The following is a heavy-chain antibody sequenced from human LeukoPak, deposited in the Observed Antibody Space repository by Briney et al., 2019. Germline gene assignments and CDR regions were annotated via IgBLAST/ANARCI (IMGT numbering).Heavy chain of an antibody. D-gene: IGHD2-21*02. V-gene: IGHV3-21*06. J-gene: IGHJ4*02. CDR3: ARGGTYCGNDCYGTNY. Sequence: GGSLRLSCAASGFAFSNSMNWVRQAPGKGLGWVSSISGSTGHSYYPDSVKGRFTISRDNPKNSLYLPMNSLRAEDTAVYFCARGGTYCGNDCYGTNYWGQGTLVTVSS. CDR1: GFAFSNS. CDR2: ISGSTGHS.